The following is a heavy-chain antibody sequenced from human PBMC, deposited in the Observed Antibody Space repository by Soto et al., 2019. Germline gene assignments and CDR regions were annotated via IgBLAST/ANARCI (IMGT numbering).Heavy chain of an antibody. Sequence: QVQLVESGGGVVQPGRSLRLSCAASGFTFSTYSMHWVRQAPGKGLEWVAAMSYDGNSKYFADSVKGRFTISRDNSKNTLSLQMNSLGAEDSAVYYCARGRTVRDHDDFDSWGQGTLVTVSS. D-gene: IGHD2-21*01. CDR3: ARGRTVRDHDDFDS. J-gene: IGHJ4*02. V-gene: IGHV3-30-3*01. CDR1: GFTFSTYS. CDR2: MSYDGNSK.